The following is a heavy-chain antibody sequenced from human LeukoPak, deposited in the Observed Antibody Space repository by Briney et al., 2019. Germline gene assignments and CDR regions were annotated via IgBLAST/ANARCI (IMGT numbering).Heavy chain of an antibody. CDR2: IKQDGSEK. V-gene: IGHV3-7*01. Sequence: GGSLRLSCAASGFTFNNHWMCWVRQAPEKGLEWVANIKQDGSEKFYVDSVKGRFTISRDNAKNSLYLQMNSLRAEDTAVYYCARDELWTVVEPALDYWGQGTLVTVSS. CDR3: ARDELWTVVEPALDY. J-gene: IGHJ4*02. D-gene: IGHD2-2*01. CDR1: GFTFNNHW.